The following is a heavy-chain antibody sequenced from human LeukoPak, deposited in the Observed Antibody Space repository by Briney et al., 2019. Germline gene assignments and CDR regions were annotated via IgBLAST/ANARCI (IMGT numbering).Heavy chain of an antibody. Sequence: ASVKVSCKASGYTFTGYYMHWVRPAPGQGLEWMGWINPNSGGTNYAQKFQGWVTMTRDTSISTAYMELSRLRSDDTAVYYCARSICSSTSCYLGGFDPWGQGTLVTVSS. CDR3: ARSICSSTSCYLGGFDP. V-gene: IGHV1-2*04. CDR1: GYTFTGYY. D-gene: IGHD2-2*01. CDR2: INPNSGGT. J-gene: IGHJ5*02.